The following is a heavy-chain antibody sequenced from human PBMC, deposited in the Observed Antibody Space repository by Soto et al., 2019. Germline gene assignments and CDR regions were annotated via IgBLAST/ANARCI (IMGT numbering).Heavy chain of an antibody. Sequence: QVQLLESGGGVVQPGRSLRLSCAASGFTFSSYAMHWVRQAPGKGLEWVAVISYDGSNKYYADSVKGRFTISRDNSKNTLYLQMNSLRAEDTAVYYCARDPGAGYYYYYYGMDVW. CDR2: ISYDGSNK. CDR1: GFTFSSYA. CDR3: ARDPGAGYYYYYYGMDV. J-gene: IGHJ6*01. V-gene: IGHV3-30-3*01. D-gene: IGHD1-26*01.